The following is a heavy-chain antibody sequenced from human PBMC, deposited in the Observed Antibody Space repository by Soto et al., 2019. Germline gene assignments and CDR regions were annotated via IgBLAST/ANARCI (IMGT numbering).Heavy chain of an antibody. V-gene: IGHV3-30*18. CDR2: ISYDGSDK. J-gene: IGHJ4*02. CDR1: GFTFNSYG. CDR3: AKSPPAVAGYFDF. D-gene: IGHD6-19*01. Sequence: GGSLRLSCAASGFTFNSYGMHWVRQAPGKGLEWVAVISYDGSDKYYADSVKGRFTISRDNSKNTLYLQMNNVRDEDTAVYYCAKSPPAVAGYFDFWGQGTLVTVSS.